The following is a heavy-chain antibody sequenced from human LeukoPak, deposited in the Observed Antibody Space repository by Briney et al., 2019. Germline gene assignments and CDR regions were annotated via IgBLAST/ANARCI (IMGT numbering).Heavy chain of an antibody. CDR2: INPNSGGT. J-gene: IGHJ4*02. CDR1: GYTLTDYY. D-gene: IGHD3-22*01. Sequence: VALVKVSCKASGYTLTDYYMHWVRQAPGQGLEWMGRINPNSGGTNYAQKFQGRVTMTRDTSISTVYMELSRLRSDDTAVYYCARVGYYESSGYYEYWGQGTLVTVSS. CDR3: ARVGYYESSGYYEY. V-gene: IGHV1-2*06.